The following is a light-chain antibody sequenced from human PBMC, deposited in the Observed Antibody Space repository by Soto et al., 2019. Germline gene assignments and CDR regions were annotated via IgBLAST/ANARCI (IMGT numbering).Light chain of an antibody. CDR2: GAS. V-gene: IGKV3-15*01. CDR3: QQYSIRPWT. J-gene: IGKJ1*01. Sequence: ETVMPQSPATLSASPGERATLSCRASQSVTSNLAWYQQKPGQAPRVLIYGASTRATGVPARFSGSGSGTEFTLTISSLQSEDFAVYYCQQYSIRPWTFGQGTKV. CDR1: QSVTSN.